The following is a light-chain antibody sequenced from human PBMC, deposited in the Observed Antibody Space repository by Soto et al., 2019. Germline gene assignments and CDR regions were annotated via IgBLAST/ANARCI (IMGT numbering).Light chain of an antibody. J-gene: IGLJ7*01. CDR2: DVS. V-gene: IGLV2-14*01. Sequence: QSALTQPASVSGSPGQSITISCTGTSSDVGGYNYVSWYQQHPGKAPKLMIYDVSNRPSGVSNRFSGSKSGNTASLTISGRQAEDEADYCCSSYTSSSTLYVFGTGTQLTVL. CDR1: SSDVGGYNY. CDR3: SSYTSSSTLYV.